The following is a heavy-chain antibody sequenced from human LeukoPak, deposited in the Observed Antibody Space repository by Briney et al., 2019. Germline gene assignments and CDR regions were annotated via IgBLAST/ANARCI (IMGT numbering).Heavy chain of an antibody. Sequence: PGWSLRLSCAASGFTFSSYEMNWVRQAPGKGLEGVSYISSSGSTIYYADSVKGRFTISRDNAKNSLYLQMNSLRAEDTAVYYCARELRFGENDYYYGMDVWGKGTTVTVSS. V-gene: IGHV3-48*03. D-gene: IGHD3-10*01. CDR3: ARELRFGENDYYYGMDV. CDR2: ISSSGSTI. CDR1: GFTFSSYE. J-gene: IGHJ6*04.